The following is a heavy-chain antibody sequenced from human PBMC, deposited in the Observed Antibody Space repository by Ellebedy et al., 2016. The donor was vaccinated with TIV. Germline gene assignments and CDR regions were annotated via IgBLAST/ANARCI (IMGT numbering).Heavy chain of an antibody. V-gene: IGHV4-39*07. CDR3: TRGGTSYSDY. CDR2: IYYSGRT. CDR1: GDSISSSSYY. D-gene: IGHD1-1*01. J-gene: IGHJ4*02. Sequence: SETLSLTCTVSGDSISSSSYYWGWIRQSPGKGLEWIGSIYYSGRTYYNSSLKSRITISVDTSKNQFSLKLSSVTASDTAIYYCTRGGTSYSDYWGQGTLVTVSS.